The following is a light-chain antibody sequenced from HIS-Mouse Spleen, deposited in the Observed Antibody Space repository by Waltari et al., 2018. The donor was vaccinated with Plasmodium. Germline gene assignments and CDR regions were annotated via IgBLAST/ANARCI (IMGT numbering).Light chain of an antibody. V-gene: IGLV1-51*01. CDR3: GTWDSSLSAGVV. J-gene: IGLJ2*01. Sequence: QSVLTQPPSVSAAPGQKVTISCSGSSSNIGNTYVSWYQQLPGTAPKLRIYDNNKRPSGIPDRFSGSKAGTSATLGITGLQTGDEADYYCGTWDSSLSAGVVFGGGTKLTVL. CDR2: DNN. CDR1: SSNIGNTY.